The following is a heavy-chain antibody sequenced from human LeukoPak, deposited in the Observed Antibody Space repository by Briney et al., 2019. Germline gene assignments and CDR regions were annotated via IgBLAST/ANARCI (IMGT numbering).Heavy chain of an antibody. CDR2: INHSGST. CDR3: ARAAPVYYYGSGSTRWFDP. CDR1: GGSFSGYY. Sequence: SETLSLTCAVYGGSFSGYYWSWIRQPPGKGLEWIEEINHSGSTNYNPSLKSRVTISVDTSKNQFSLKLSSVTAADTAVYYCARAAPVYYYGSGSTRWFDPWGQGTLVTVSS. J-gene: IGHJ5*02. D-gene: IGHD3-10*01. V-gene: IGHV4-34*01.